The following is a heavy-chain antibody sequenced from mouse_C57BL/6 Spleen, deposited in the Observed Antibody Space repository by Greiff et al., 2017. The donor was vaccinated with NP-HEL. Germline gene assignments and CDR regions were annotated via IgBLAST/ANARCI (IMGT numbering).Heavy chain of an antibody. V-gene: IGHV5-17*01. J-gene: IGHJ4*01. CDR2: ISSGSSTI. CDR3: ATLTTGAMDY. Sequence: EVKLVESGGGLVKPGGSLKLSCAASGFTFSDYGMHWVRQAPEKGLEWVAYISSGSSTIYYADTVKGRFTISRDNAKNTPFLQMTSLRSEDTAMYYCATLTTGAMDYWGQGTSVTVSS. D-gene: IGHD2-1*01. CDR1: GFTFSDYG.